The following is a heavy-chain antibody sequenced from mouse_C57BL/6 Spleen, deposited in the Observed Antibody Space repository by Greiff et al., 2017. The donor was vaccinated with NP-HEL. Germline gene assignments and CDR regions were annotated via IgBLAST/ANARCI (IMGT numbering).Heavy chain of an antibody. V-gene: IGHV1-9*01. J-gene: IGHJ2*01. D-gene: IGHD1-1*01. CDR2: ILPGSGST. Sequence: QVQLQQSGAELMKPGASVKLSCKATGYTFTGYWIEWVKQRPGHGLEWIGEILPGSGSTNYNEKFKGKATFTADTSSNTAYMQLSSLTTEDSAIYYCARYRYSADDYGRSYEGFDYWGQGTTLTVSS. CDR3: ARYRYSADDYGRSYEGFDY. CDR1: GYTFTGYW.